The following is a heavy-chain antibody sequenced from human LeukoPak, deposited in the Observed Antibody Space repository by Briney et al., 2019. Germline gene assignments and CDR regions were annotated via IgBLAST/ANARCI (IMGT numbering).Heavy chain of an antibody. Sequence: SETLSLTCTVSGGSISSYYWSWIRQPPGKGLEWIGYIYYSGSTNYNPSLKSRVTISVDTSKNQFSLKLSSVTAADTAVYYCARHQYRYYYYMDVWGKGTTVTVSS. CDR3: ARHQYRYYYYMDV. CDR1: GGSISSYY. D-gene: IGHD2-2*01. CDR2: IYYSGST. J-gene: IGHJ6*03. V-gene: IGHV4-59*08.